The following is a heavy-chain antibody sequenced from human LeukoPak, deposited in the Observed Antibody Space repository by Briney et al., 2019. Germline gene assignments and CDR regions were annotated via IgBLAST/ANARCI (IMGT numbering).Heavy chain of an antibody. CDR1: GGPISSGRYY. CDR3: ASEYCSSTRCGVNS. V-gene: IGHV4-31*03. J-gene: IGHJ4*02. Sequence: SETLSLTCTVSGGPISSGRYYWSWIRQHPGKGLEWIGYIHYSGNTYYNPSLKSRVTISVDTSKNQFSLKLSSVTAADTAVYHCASEYCSSTRCGVNSWGQGTLVTVSS. CDR2: IHYSGNT. D-gene: IGHD2-2*01.